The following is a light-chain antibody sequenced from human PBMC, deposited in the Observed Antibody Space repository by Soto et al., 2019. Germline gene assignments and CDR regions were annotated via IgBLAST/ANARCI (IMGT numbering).Light chain of an antibody. V-gene: IGKV1-5*03. CDR1: QSTSSY. CDR3: QQYNSYSRT. CDR2: KAS. J-gene: IGKJ1*01. Sequence: IQMTQWPSTLSASVGDRVTITCRASQSTSSYLAWYQQKPGKAPKLLIYKASSLESGVPSRFSGSGSGTEFTLTISSLQPDDFATYYCQQYNSYSRTFGQGTKVDI.